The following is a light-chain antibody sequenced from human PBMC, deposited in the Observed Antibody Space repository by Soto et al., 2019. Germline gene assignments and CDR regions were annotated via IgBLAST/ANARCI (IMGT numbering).Light chain of an antibody. J-gene: IGKJ1*01. V-gene: IGKV1-5*03. CDR1: QRVDSW. CDR2: KAS. CDR3: QHYNDYSRM. Sequence: DIQMTQSPSTLSASIGDRVTITGRTSQRVDSWLAWYQQKPGKAPKLLIYKASSLQTGVPSRFIGTGSGTDFPLTISSLQPDDFATYYCQHYNDYSRMFGQGTKVEIK.